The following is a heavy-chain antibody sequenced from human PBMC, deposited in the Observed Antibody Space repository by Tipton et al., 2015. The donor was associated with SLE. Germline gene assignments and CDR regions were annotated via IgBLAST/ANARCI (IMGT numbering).Heavy chain of an antibody. D-gene: IGHD4-17*01. J-gene: IGHJ4*02. CDR1: GGSISSSNW. Sequence: GSLRLSCAVSGGSISSSNWWSWVRQPPGKGLEWIGEIYQSGSTNYNPSLKSRVTISVDKSKNQFSLKLTSMTAADTAVYYCARAPGDYDPLDYWGQGTLVAVSS. CDR3: ARAPGDYDPLDY. CDR2: IYQSGST. V-gene: IGHV4-4*02.